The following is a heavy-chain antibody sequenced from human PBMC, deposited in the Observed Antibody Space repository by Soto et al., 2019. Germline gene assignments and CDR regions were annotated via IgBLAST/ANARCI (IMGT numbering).Heavy chain of an antibody. CDR1: GYIFTSYW. J-gene: IGHJ6*02. V-gene: IGHV5-10-1*01. CDR3: ARNAYYDILTGYYYYYGMDV. CDR2: IDPGDSYT. Sequence: PGESLKISCNGSGYIFTSYWISWVRQMPGKGLEWMGRIDPGDSYTNYSPSFQGHVTISADKSISTAYLQWSSLKASDTAMYYCARNAYYDILTGYYYYYGMDVWGQGTTVTVSS. D-gene: IGHD3-9*01.